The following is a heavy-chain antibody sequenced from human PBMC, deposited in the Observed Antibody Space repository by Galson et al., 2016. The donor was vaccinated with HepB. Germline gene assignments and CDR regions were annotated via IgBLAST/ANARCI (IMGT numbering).Heavy chain of an antibody. Sequence: SLRLSCAASGFSFSSYSMNWVRQAPGKGLEWIPFISSSSNTIYYADSVKGRFTISRDNAKNSLCLQMNSLRHEDTAVYYCAREAGATDYFDSWGQGSLVTVSS. CDR3: AREAGATDYFDS. V-gene: IGHV3-48*02. J-gene: IGHJ4*02. CDR2: ISSSSNTI. CDR1: GFSFSSYS. D-gene: IGHD1-26*01.